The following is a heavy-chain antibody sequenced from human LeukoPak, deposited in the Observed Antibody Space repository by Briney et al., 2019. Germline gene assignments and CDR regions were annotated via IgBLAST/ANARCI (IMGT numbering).Heavy chain of an antibody. Sequence: GGSLSLSCAASGFTFSRYAMTWVREAPGRGVGWVSGISGSGSSTYYADSVKGRFTISRDNSKNTLYLQMNSLRAEDTAVYYCAKDQGFWSGFTVGAFDIWGQGTMVTVSS. J-gene: IGHJ3*02. CDR2: ISGSGSST. V-gene: IGHV3-23*01. D-gene: IGHD3-3*01. CDR3: AKDQGFWSGFTVGAFDI. CDR1: GFTFSRYA.